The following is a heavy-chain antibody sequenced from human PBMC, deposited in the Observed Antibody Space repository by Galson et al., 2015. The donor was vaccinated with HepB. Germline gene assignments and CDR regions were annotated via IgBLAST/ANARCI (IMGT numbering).Heavy chain of an antibody. CDR3: ARDPSFGSGTYIVVDY. CDR2: ISYDGSNK. CDR1: GFTFSNYG. J-gene: IGHJ4*02. Sequence: SLRLSCAASGFTFSNYGMHWVRQAPDKGLEWVTVISYDGSNKYYADSVKGRFTISRDNSKNTVYLQMNSLRPEDTAVYYCARDPSFGSGTYIVVDYWGQGTLVTVSS. D-gene: IGHD3-10*01. V-gene: IGHV3-30*03.